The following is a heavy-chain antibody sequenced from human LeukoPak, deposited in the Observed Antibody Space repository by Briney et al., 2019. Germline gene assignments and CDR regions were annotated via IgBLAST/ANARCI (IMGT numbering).Heavy chain of an antibody. CDR3: ARHVSGWFGELVYYYMDV. CDR2: IYYSGST. V-gene: IGHV4-31*03. CDR1: GGSISSGGYY. Sequence: PSQTLSPTCTVPGGSISSGGYYWSWIRQHPGKGLEWIGYIYYSGSTYYNPTLKSRVTISVDTSKNQFSLKLSSVTAADTAVYYCARHVSGWFGELVYYYMDVWGKGTTVTVSS. D-gene: IGHD3-10*01. J-gene: IGHJ6*03.